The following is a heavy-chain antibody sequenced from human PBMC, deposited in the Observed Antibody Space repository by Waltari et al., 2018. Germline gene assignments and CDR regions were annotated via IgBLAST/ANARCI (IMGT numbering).Heavy chain of an antibody. D-gene: IGHD2-2*02. CDR1: GFTVSSYG. V-gene: IGHV3-30*02. J-gene: IGHJ1*01. CDR2: IRYDGSNK. Sequence: QVQLVECGGGVVQPRGSLRVSCEASGFTVSSYGLLWVRPDPGQGLEWVAFIRYDGSNKYYADSLKGRFTISRDNSKNTLYLQMNSLRAEDTAVYYCAKDHSIVVPAAILYFQHWGQGTLVTVSS. CDR3: AKDHSIVVPAAILYFQH.